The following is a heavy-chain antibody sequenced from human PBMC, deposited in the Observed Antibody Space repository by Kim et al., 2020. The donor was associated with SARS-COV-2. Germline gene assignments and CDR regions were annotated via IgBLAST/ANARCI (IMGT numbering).Heavy chain of an antibody. J-gene: IGHJ6*02. V-gene: IGHV3-11*05. CDR1: GFTFSDYY. CDR3: ARVGYDYVWGSYRDYYYYSGVDV. D-gene: IGHD3-16*02. CDR2: ISSSSSYT. Sequence: GGSLRLSCAASGFTFSDYYMSWIRQAPGKGLEWVSYISSSSSYTNYADSVKGRFTISRDNAKNSLYLQMNSLRAEDTAVYYCARVGYDYVWGSYRDYYYYSGVDVWGQGTTATVSS.